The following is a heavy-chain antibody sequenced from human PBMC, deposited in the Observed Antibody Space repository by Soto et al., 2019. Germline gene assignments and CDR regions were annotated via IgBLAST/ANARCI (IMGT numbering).Heavy chain of an antibody. D-gene: IGHD3-10*01. CDR3: ARDRRSEFYYGMDV. Sequence: QAPGKGLEWVAVISYDGSNKYYADSVKGRFTISRDNSKNTLYLQMNSLRAEDTAVYYCARDRRSEFYYGMDVWGQGTTVTVSS. J-gene: IGHJ6*02. V-gene: IGHV3-30-3*01. CDR2: ISYDGSNK.